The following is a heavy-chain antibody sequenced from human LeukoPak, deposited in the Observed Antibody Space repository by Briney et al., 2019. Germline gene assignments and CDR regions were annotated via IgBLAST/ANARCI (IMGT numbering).Heavy chain of an antibody. CDR2: INPSGGST. Sequence: ASVKVSCKASGYTFTSYYMHWVRQAPGQGLEWMGIINPSGGSTSYAQKFQGRVTMTRDTSISTAYMELSSLRSDDTAVYYCARDGPWLLEWSNTGFFDYWGQGTLVTVSS. CDR3: ARDGPWLLEWSNTGFFDY. CDR1: GYTFTSYY. D-gene: IGHD3-3*01. V-gene: IGHV1-46*01. J-gene: IGHJ4*02.